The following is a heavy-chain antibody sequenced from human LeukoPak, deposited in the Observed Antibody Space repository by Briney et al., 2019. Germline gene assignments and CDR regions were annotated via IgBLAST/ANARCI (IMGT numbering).Heavy chain of an antibody. J-gene: IGHJ4*02. CDR3: ARDQRDGYSDY. V-gene: IGHV4-59*01. CDR2: IYYSGST. CDR1: GGSISGYY. D-gene: IGHD5-24*01. Sequence: SETLSLTCTVSGGSISGYYWSWIRQPPGKGLEWIGYIYYSGSTNYNPSLKSRVTISVDTSKNQFSLKLSSVTAADTAAYYCARDQRDGYSDYWGQGTLVTVST.